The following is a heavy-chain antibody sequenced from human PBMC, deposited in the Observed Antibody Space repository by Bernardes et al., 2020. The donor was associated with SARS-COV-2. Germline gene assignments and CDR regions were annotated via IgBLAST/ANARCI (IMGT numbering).Heavy chain of an antibody. V-gene: IGHV3-48*03. D-gene: IGHD2-15*01. CDR1: GFIFSTYD. Sequence: SLRLSCVASGFIFSTYDMYWVRQAPGKGLEWLSYISSTGTTIYYADSVKGRFTISRDNAKNSLYLQMNSLRAEDTAVYYCARDWGPEYCSGGSCYFVRDDYWGQGTLVTVSS. J-gene: IGHJ4*02. CDR3: ARDWGPEYCSGGSCYFVRDDY. CDR2: ISSTGTTI.